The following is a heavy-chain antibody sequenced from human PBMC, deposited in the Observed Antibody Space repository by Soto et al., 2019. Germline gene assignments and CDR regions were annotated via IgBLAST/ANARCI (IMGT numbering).Heavy chain of an antibody. Sequence: EVQLFESGGGLVQPGGSLRLSCAASGFTFSNFAMTWVRQAPGKGLQWVSAISGSGVSTYYADSVKGRFTISRYNAKRTLIMQMNSLRAEYLVVYYCAKAGITMTTVTRHYFYYWGQGALVTVSS. J-gene: IGHJ4*02. V-gene: IGHV3-23*01. CDR2: ISGSGVST. CDR3: AKAGITMTTVTRHYFYY. D-gene: IGHD4-17*01. CDR1: GFTFSNFA.